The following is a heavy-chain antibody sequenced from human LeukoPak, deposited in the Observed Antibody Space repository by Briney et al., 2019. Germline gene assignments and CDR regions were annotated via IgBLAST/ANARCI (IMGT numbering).Heavy chain of an antibody. Sequence: SETLSLTCTVFGGSISSSSYYWGWIRQPPGKGLEWIGSIYYSGSTYYNPSLKSRVTISVDTSKNQFSLKLSSVTAADTAVYYCARGLTVDYWGQGTLVTVSS. CDR2: IYYSGST. J-gene: IGHJ4*02. CDR1: GGSISSSSYY. V-gene: IGHV4-39*01. CDR3: ARGLTVDY. D-gene: IGHD3-16*01.